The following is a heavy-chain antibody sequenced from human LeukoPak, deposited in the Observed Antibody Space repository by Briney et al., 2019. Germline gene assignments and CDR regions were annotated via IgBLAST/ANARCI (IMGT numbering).Heavy chain of an antibody. CDR3: TTDRKPPFTPAAFDY. V-gene: IGHV3-15*01. CDR2: IKSKTDGGTT. J-gene: IGHJ4*02. CDR1: GFTLRNAW. D-gene: IGHD2-2*01. Sequence: GGSLRLSCAASGFTLRNAWMSWVRQAPGKGWEWVGRIKSKTDGGTTDYAAPVKGRFTISRDDSKNTLYLQMNSLKTEDTAVYYCTTDRKPPFTPAAFDYWGQGTLVTVSS.